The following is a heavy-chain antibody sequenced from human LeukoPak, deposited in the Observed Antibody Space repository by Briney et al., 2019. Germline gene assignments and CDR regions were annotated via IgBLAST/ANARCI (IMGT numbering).Heavy chain of an antibody. V-gene: IGHV3-11*04. D-gene: IGHD6-13*01. CDR3: ARKGYSSSWYYYYYMDV. CDR1: GFTFRTYA. Sequence: GGSLRLSCAASGFTFRTYAMSWIRQAPGKGLEWVSYISSSGSTIYYADSVKGRFTISRDNAKNSLYLQMNSLRAEDTAVYYCARKGYSSSWYYYYYMDVWGKGTTVTVSS. J-gene: IGHJ6*03. CDR2: ISSSGSTI.